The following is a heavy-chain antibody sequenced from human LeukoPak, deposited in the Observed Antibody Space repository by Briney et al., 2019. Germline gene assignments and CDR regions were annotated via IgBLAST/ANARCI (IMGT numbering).Heavy chain of an antibody. J-gene: IGHJ4*02. Sequence: PSETLSLTCTVSGGSISSSTYYWGWIRQRPGKGLEWIGNIYYGGSTFYNPSLKSRVTISLDTSKNQFSLKLSSVTAADTAVYFCPRQCSSTSCYSYWGQGTLVTVSS. CDR2: IYYGGST. V-gene: IGHV4-39*01. CDR1: GGSISSSTYY. CDR3: PRQCSSTSCYSY. D-gene: IGHD2-2*01.